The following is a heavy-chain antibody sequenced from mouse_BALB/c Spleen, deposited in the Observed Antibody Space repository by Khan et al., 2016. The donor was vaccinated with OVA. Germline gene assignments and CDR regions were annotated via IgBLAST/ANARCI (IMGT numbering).Heavy chain of an antibody. CDR2: ISPNSDGS. D-gene: IGHD1-1*01. CDR1: GYTFTSYV. CDR3: LRSLYYYGSAYEGFAY. J-gene: IGHJ3*01. Sequence: EVQLQQSGPELVKPGASVKMSCKASGYTFTSYVMHWVKQKPGQGLEWIGYISPNSDGSKYNEKFRGKATLTSDKSSSTAYMELSSLTSGDSAVYYCLRSLYYYGSAYEGFAYWGQGTLVTVSA. V-gene: IGHV1S136*01.